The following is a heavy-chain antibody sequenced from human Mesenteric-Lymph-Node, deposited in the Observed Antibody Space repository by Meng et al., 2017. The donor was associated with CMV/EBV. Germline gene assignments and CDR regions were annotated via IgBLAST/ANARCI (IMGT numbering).Heavy chain of an antibody. Sequence: SCKASGYTFTSYTFMWVRQAPGQGLEWMGWINTYNGITNYAQKVQGRVTMTADLSTSTAYMELTNLRSDDTAVYYCARGLSAKALDYWGQGTLVTVSS. J-gene: IGHJ4*02. CDR2: INTYNGIT. CDR1: GYTFTSYT. CDR3: ARGLSAKALDY. D-gene: IGHD6-19*01. V-gene: IGHV1-18*04.